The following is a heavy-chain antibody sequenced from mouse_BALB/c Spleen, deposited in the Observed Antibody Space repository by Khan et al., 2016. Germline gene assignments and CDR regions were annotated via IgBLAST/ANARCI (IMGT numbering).Heavy chain of an antibody. CDR1: GDSITSGY. Sequence: EVQLQESGPSLVKPSQTLSLTCSVTGDSITSGYWNWIRKFPGIKLEYMGYISYSGSTYYNPSLKSRISITRDTSKNQYYLQLNSVTTEDTATYYCASGLDGWLGFAYWGQGTLVTVSA. J-gene: IGHJ3*01. D-gene: IGHD1-1*01. V-gene: IGHV3-8*02. CDR3: ASGLDGWLGFAY. CDR2: ISYSGST.